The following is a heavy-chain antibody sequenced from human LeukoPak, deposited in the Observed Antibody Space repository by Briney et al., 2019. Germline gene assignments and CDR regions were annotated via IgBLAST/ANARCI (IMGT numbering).Heavy chain of an antibody. CDR1: GFTFDDYG. CDR2: ISGSGGST. Sequence: PGGSLRLSCAASGFTFDDYGMSWVRQAPGKGLEWVSGISGSGGSTYYADSAKGRFTISRDNSKNTLYLQMNSLRAEDTAVYYCAKGPYCSGGSCYSRWLDYWGQGTLVTVSS. D-gene: IGHD2-15*01. J-gene: IGHJ4*02. CDR3: AKGPYCSGGSCYSRWLDY. V-gene: IGHV3-23*01.